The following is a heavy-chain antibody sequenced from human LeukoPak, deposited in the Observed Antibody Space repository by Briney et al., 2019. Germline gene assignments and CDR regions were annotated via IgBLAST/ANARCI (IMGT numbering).Heavy chain of an antibody. D-gene: IGHD4-17*01. CDR2: IKQDGSEK. CDR3: ARAPGEGWFDP. Sequence: GGSLRLSCAASGFTFSSYWMSWVRQAPGKGLEWVASIKQDGSEKYYVDSVKGRFTISRDNAKNSLYLQMNSLRAEDTAPYYCARAPGEGWFDPWGQGTLVTVSS. CDR1: GFTFSSYW. V-gene: IGHV3-7*01. J-gene: IGHJ5*02.